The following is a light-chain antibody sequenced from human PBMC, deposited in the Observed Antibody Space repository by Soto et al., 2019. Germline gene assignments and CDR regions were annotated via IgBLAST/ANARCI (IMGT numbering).Light chain of an antibody. V-gene: IGKV3-20*01. CDR2: GAS. CDR3: QQYHNWPSWT. CDR1: QSVSSSY. J-gene: IGKJ1*01. Sequence: EIVLTQSPGTLSLSPGERATLSCRASQSVSSSYLAWYQQKPGQAPRLLIYGASSRATGIPDRFSGSGSGTDFTLTISRLEPEDFAVYHCQQYHNWPSWTFGQGTKVEAK.